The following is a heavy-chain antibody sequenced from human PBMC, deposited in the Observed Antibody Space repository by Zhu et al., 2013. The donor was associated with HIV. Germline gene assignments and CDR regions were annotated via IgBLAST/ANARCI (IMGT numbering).Heavy chain of an antibody. CDR1: GGTFSSYT. Sequence: QVQLVQSGAEVKKPGSSVKVSCKASGGTFSSYTISWVRQAPGQGLEWMGRIIPILGIANYAQKFQGRVTITADKSTSTAYMELSSLRSEDTAVYYCARERGAIFGVITDYYYGMDVWGQGTTVTVSS. CDR3: ARERGAIFGVITDYYYGMDV. J-gene: IGHJ6*02. CDR2: IIPILGIA. V-gene: IGHV1-69*08. D-gene: IGHD3-3*01.